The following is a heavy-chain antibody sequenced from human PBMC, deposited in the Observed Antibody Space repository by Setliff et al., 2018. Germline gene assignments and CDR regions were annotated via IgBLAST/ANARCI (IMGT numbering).Heavy chain of an antibody. CDR1: GYTFTTYN. V-gene: IGHV1-3*01. D-gene: IGHD1-1*01. J-gene: IGHJ4*02. CDR2: VSGVNGNM. CDR3: ARGSREGTDY. Sequence: ASVKVSCKASGYTFTTYNIHWVRQAPGQRLEWMGWVSGVNGNMKNSQKFQGRVTITRDTSASTAYMELSSLTFEDTAVYYCARGSREGTDYWGQGTLVTVSS.